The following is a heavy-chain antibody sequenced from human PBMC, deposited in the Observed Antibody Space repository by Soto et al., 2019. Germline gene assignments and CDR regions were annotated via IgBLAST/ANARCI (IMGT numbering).Heavy chain of an antibody. J-gene: IGHJ4*02. CDR2: IYYSGST. CDR3: ARDNFNGSVRFAFDY. V-gene: IGHV4-31*03. Sequence: SETLSLTCTVSGGSISSGGYYWSWIRQHPGKGLEWIGYIYYSGSTYYNPSLKSRVTISVDTSKNQFSLKLSSVAAADTAVYYCARDNFNGSVRFAFDYWGQGTLVTVSS. CDR1: GGSISSGGYY. D-gene: IGHD3-10*01.